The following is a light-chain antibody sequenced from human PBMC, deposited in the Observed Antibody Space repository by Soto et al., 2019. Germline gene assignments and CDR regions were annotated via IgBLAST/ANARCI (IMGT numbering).Light chain of an antibody. Sequence: QSVLTQPAPVSGSPGQSITISCTGTSSDVGSYNLVSWYQQHPGKAPKLMIYEGSKRPSGVSNRFSGSKSGNTASLTISGLQAEDEADYYCCSYAGSYVVFGGGTMVTVL. CDR3: CSYAGSYVV. CDR1: SSDVGSYNL. J-gene: IGLJ2*01. CDR2: EGS. V-gene: IGLV2-23*01.